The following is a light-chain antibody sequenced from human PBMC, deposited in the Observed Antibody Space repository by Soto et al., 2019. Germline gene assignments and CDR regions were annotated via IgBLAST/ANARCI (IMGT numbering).Light chain of an antibody. CDR2: DNN. V-gene: IGLV1-51*01. J-gene: IGLJ1*01. CDR3: GTWDSSLSAYV. CDR1: SFNLGNNY. Sequence: QSVLTQPPSVSAAPGQKVTISCSGSSFNLGNNYVSWYQQLPGTAPKLLIYDNNKRTSGTPDRVSASKSGTSATLGITGLQTGDEADYYCGTWDSSLSAYVFGTGTKVTV.